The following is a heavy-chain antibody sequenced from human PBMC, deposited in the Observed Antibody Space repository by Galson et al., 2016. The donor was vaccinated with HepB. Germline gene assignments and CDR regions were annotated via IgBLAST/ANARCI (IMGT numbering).Heavy chain of an antibody. CDR3: AKVKNPNMDMIFDY. J-gene: IGHJ4*02. CDR2: ITSNGYTP. Sequence: SLRLSCAASGFTFSSYTMSWVRQAPRKGLEWVSSITSNGYTPYYEDSVKGRFTISRDNSKNTLYLQMNTLRAEDTAVYFCAKVKNPNMDMIFDYWGQGTLVTVSS. CDR1: GFTFSSYT. D-gene: IGHD2-2*03. V-gene: IGHV3-23*01.